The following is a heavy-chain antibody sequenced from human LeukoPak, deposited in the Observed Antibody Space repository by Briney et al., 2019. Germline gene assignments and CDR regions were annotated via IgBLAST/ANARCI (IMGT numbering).Heavy chain of an antibody. CDR3: ARASYYYDSSGYRRYNWFDP. CDR1: GGTFSSYA. D-gene: IGHD3-22*01. V-gene: IGHV1-69*05. Sequence: SVQVSCKASGGTFSSYAISWVRQAPGQGLEWMGRIIPIFGTANYAQKFQGRVTITTDESTSTAYMELSSLRSEDTAVYYCARASYYYDSSGYRRYNWFDPWGQGTLVTVSS. CDR2: IIPIFGTA. J-gene: IGHJ5*02.